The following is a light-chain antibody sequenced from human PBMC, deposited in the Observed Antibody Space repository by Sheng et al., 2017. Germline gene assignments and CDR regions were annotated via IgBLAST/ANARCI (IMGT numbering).Light chain of an antibody. CDR2: QDN. CDR3: QAWDDSTAEV. Sequence: SYELTQPPSVSVSPGQTASITCSGDKLGDKYACWYQQKPGQSPVLVIYQDNKRPSGIPERFSGSNSGNTATLTISGTQAMDEADYYCQAWDDSTAEVFGGGTKLTVL. V-gene: IGLV3-1*01. J-gene: IGLJ2*01. CDR1: KLGDKY.